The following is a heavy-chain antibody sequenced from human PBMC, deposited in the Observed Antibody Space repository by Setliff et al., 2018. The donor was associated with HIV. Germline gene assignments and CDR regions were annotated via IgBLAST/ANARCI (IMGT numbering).Heavy chain of an antibody. Sequence: GGSLRLSCVGSGFSFSDYYMSWIRQSPGKGLEWISHISTTGKIYYAESVKGRFTISRDNARNSGFLQMNSLRVEDTAVYYCARALRGSGEDYWGQGTLVTVS. CDR3: ARALRGSGEDY. J-gene: IGHJ4*02. CDR2: ISTTGKI. V-gene: IGHV3-11*01. D-gene: IGHD3-10*01. CDR1: GFSFSDYY.